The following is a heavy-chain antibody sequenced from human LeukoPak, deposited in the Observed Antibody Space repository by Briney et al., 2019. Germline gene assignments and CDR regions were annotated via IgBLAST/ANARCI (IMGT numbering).Heavy chain of an antibody. V-gene: IGHV4-4*07. J-gene: IGHJ4*02. Sequence: SETLSLTCTVSGGSISSYYWSWIRQPAGKGLEWIWRIYTSGSTNYNTSLKGRVTMSVDTSKNQFSLKLSSVAAADTAVYYCARGKTGSSSSRAQTIDYWGQGTLVTVSS. CDR1: GGSISSYY. D-gene: IGHD6-13*01. CDR2: IYTSGST. CDR3: ARGKTGSSSSRAQTIDY.